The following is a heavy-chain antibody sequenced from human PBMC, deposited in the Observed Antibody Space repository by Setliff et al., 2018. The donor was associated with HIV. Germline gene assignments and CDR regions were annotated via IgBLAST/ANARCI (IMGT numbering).Heavy chain of an antibody. D-gene: IGHD4-17*01. Sequence: TSETLSLTCTVSGGSISSGDYYWSWIRQYPGKGLEWIGYIYYSGSTFYNPSLKSRVTISVDTSKKQFSLKLSSVTAADTAVYYCAREGYGDKRERYFYYMDVWGKGTTVTVSS. CDR3: AREGYGDKRERYFYYMDV. CDR1: GGSISSGDYY. CDR2: IYYSGST. V-gene: IGHV4-31*03. J-gene: IGHJ6*03.